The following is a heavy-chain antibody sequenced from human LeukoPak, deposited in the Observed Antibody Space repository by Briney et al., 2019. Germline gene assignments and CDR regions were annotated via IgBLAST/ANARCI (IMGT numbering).Heavy chain of an antibody. CDR1: GGSISSYY. Sequence: SETLSLTCTVSGGSISSYYWSWIRQPPGKGLEWIGYIYYSGSTNYNPSLKSRVTISVDTSKNQFSLKLSSVTAADTAVYYCARGRDGCDLDYWGQGTLVTVSS. J-gene: IGHJ4*02. V-gene: IGHV4-59*01. D-gene: IGHD5-24*01. CDR3: ARGRDGCDLDY. CDR2: IYYSGST.